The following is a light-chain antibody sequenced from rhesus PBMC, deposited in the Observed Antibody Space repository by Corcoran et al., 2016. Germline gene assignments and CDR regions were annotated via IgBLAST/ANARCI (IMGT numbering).Light chain of an antibody. V-gene: IGKV1-22*01. CDR3: QQYSSRPFT. CDR1: QGISSG. CDR2: KAS. J-gene: IGKJ3*01. Sequence: DIQMTQSPSSLSASVGDTVTITCRASQGISSGLAWYQQKPGKDPKLLSYKASSLQSGVPSTFSGSGSGTDFTLTISSLQSEDFATYYYQQYSSRPFTFGPGTKLDIK.